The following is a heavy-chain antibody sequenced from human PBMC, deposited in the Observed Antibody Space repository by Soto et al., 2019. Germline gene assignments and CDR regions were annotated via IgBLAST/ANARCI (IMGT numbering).Heavy chain of an antibody. J-gene: IGHJ3*02. D-gene: IGHD5-18*01. CDR2: ISNDGNRQ. V-gene: IGHV3-30-3*01. CDR1: GFSFSSQA. CDR3: ARDIYSYGSVGTPDI. Sequence: QEQLMKSGGGVVQPGRSLRLSCVASGFSFSSQAMHWVRQAPGKGLEWVAAISNDGNRQLYADSVKDRFTISRDNSRNTLDLQMNNLRTEDTGVYFCARDIYSYGSVGTPDIWGQGTMVTVSS.